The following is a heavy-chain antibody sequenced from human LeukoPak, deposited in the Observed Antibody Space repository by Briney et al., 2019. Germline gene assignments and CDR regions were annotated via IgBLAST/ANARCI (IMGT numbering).Heavy chain of an antibody. CDR2: INPSSDRT. CDR1: GYTFTSYY. CDR3: ARDLRGNYYYYMDV. J-gene: IGHJ6*03. Sequence: GASVKVSCKASGYTFTSYYIHWVRQAPGQGLEWMGIINPSSDRTNYAQKFQGRVTMTSDMSTSTVYMELSSLRSEDTAVYYCARDLRGNYYYYMDVWGKGTMVTVSS. V-gene: IGHV1-46*01. D-gene: IGHD3-16*01.